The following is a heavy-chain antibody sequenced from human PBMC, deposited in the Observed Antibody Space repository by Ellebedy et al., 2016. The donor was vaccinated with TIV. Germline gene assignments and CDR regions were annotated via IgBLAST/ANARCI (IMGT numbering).Heavy chain of an antibody. CDR2: IYTSGST. V-gene: IGHV4-4*07. CDR3: ARERGIAVAGTAGMDV. J-gene: IGHJ6*02. CDR1: GGSISSYY. Sequence: SETLSLTCTVSGGSISSYYWSWIRQPAGKGLEWIGRIYTSGSTNYNPSLKSRVTMSVDTSKNQFSLKLSSVTAADTAVYYCARERGIAVAGTAGMDVWGQGTTVAVS. D-gene: IGHD6-19*01.